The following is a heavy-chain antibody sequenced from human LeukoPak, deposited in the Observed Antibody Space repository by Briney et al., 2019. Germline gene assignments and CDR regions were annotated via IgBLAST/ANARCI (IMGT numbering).Heavy chain of an antibody. D-gene: IGHD4-17*01. CDR3: AKDSEDDFGGYLDY. V-gene: IGHV3-23*01. J-gene: IGHJ4*02. Sequence: SGGSLRLSCAASGFTFSSYAMSWVRQAPGKGLEWVSAISGSGGRTYYADSVKGRFTISRDNSKNTLSLQMNSLRAEDTAVYYCAKDSEDDFGGYLDYWGQGTLVTVSS. CDR1: GFTFSSYA. CDR2: ISGSGGRT.